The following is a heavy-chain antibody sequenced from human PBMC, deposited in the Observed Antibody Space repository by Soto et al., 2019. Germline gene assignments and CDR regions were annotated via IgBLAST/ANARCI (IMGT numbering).Heavy chain of an antibody. D-gene: IGHD3-22*01. CDR2: VSGGGGST. Sequence: PGGSLRLSCAASGFTFSSNAMSWVRLAPGKGLEWVSSVSGGGGSTDYADSVEGRFTISRDNSKNTLYLQMNSLRVEDTAIYYCAKHGGSGYYYTDFGYWGQGT. CDR3: AKHGGSGYYYTDFGY. J-gene: IGHJ4*02. CDR1: GFTFSSNA. V-gene: IGHV3-23*01.